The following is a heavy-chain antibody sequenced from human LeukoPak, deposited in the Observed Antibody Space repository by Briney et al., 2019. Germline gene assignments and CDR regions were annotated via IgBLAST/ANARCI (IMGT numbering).Heavy chain of an antibody. CDR2: IIPIFGTA. CDR1: GGTFSSYA. Sequence: ASVKVSCKASGGTFSSYAISWVRQAPGQGLEWMGGIIPIFGTANYAQKFQGRVTITTDESTSTAYMELRSLRSDDTAVYYCARDTPVGSGYDPFDYWGQGTLVTVSS. V-gene: IGHV1-69*05. D-gene: IGHD5-12*01. J-gene: IGHJ4*02. CDR3: ARDTPVGSGYDPFDY.